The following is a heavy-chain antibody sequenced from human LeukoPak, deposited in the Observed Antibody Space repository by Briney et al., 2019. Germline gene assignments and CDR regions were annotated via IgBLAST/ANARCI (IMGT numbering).Heavy chain of an antibody. CDR1: GFTFSGSA. CDR2: IRSKANSYAT. D-gene: IGHD1-1*01. V-gene: IGHV3-73*01. J-gene: IGHJ4*02. CDR3: TTESPDDYYFDY. Sequence: GGSLRLSCAASGFTFSGSAMHWVRQASGKGLEWVGRIRSKANSYATAYAASVKGRFTISRDDSKNTAYLQMNSLKTEDTAVYYCTTESPDDYYFDYWGQGTLVTVSS.